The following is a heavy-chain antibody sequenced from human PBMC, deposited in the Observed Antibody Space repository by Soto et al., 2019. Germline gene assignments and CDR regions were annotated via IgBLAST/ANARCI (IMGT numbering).Heavy chain of an antibody. CDR1: GFTFSSYG. D-gene: IGHD2-2*03. CDR2: ISYDGSNK. J-gene: IGHJ6*02. Sequence: LRLSCAASGFTFSSYGMHWVRQAPGKGLEWVAVISYDGSNKYYADSVKGRFTISRDNSKNTLYLQMNSLRAEDTAVYYCAKDLHGSAYYYYGMDVWGQGTTVTVPS. CDR3: AKDLHGSAYYYYGMDV. V-gene: IGHV3-30*18.